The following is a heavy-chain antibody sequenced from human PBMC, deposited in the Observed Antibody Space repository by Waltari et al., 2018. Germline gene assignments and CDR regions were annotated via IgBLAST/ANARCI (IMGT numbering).Heavy chain of an antibody. V-gene: IGHV3-30*02. CDR1: GFTFSSYG. Sequence: QVQLVESGGGVVQPGGSLRLSCAASGFTFSSYGMHWVRQAPGKGLEWVAFIRYDGSNKYYADCVKGRFTISRDNSKNTLYLQMNSLRAEDTAVYYCAKAMGIAAAPYYYYYGMDVWGQGTTVTVSS. CDR2: IRYDGSNK. J-gene: IGHJ6*02. CDR3: AKAMGIAAAPYYYYYGMDV. D-gene: IGHD6-13*01.